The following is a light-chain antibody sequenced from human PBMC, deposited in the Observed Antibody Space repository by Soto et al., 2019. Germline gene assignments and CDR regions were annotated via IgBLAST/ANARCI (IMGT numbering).Light chain of an antibody. J-gene: IGKJ3*01. CDR2: GTS. V-gene: IGKV3-20*01. CDR3: QQYGSTPPFT. Sequence: EIVLTQSPGTLSLSPGERATLSCRASQSVDSRYLAWYQHKPGQAPRLLIYGTSSRATGIPDRFSGSGSGTEFTLTISRLEPEDFALYYCQQYGSTPPFTFGPGTKVDIK. CDR1: QSVDSRY.